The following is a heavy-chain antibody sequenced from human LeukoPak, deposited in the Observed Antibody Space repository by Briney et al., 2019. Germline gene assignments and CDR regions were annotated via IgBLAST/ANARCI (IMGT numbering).Heavy chain of an antibody. J-gene: IGHJ3*02. V-gene: IGHV3-48*03. Sequence: PGGSLRLSCAASGFTFSSYEMNWVRQAPGKGLEWVSYISSSGSAIYYADSVKGRFTISRDNAKNSLYLQMNSLRAEDTAVYYCASEGHGGNSDAFDIWGQGTMVTVS. D-gene: IGHD4-23*01. CDR3: ASEGHGGNSDAFDI. CDR2: ISSSGSAI. CDR1: GFTFSSYE.